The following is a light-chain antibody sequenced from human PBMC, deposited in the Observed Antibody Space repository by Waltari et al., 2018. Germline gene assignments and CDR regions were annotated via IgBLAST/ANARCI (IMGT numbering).Light chain of an antibody. Sequence: SYVLTQPPSVSVAPGQTATITCGGDNIGTYSVHWYHQKPGQAPVLVVYDARDRPSGIPERFSGSNSGNTATLTISRVEAADEADYYCQVWDNRRDHRWVFGGGTKLTVL. CDR2: DAR. J-gene: IGLJ3*02. CDR3: QVWDNRRDHRWV. V-gene: IGLV3-21*02. CDR1: NIGTYS.